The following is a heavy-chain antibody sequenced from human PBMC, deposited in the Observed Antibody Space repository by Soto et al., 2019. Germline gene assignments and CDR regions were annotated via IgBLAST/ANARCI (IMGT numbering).Heavy chain of an antibody. CDR3: AIPIFGGGD. J-gene: IGHJ4*02. Sequence: EVQLLESGGGLVQPGGSLRLSCAASGFTFSAYAMSWVRQAPGKGLEWVSAISGTSPSTYYADSVQGRFTISRGSSRKTPFLQMDPLRGGEKAGYFWAIPIFGGGDRGPGTQVTVSS. CDR1: GFTFSAYA. CDR2: ISGTSPST. D-gene: IGHD3-3*01. V-gene: IGHV3-23*01.